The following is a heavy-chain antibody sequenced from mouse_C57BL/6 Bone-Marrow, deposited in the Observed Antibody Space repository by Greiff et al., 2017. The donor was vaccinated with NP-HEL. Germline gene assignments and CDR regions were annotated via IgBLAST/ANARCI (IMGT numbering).Heavy chain of an antibody. Sequence: QVQLQQSGPGLVQPSQSLSITCTVSGFSLTSYGVHWVRQSPGKGLEWLGVIWSGGSTDYNAAFISRLSISKDNSKSQVFFKMNSLQADDTAIYYCARDLLQRYFDYLGQGTTLTVSS. CDR1: GFSLTSYG. CDR3: ARDLLQRYFDY. V-gene: IGHV2-2*01. D-gene: IGHD1-1*01. CDR2: IWSGGST. J-gene: IGHJ2*01.